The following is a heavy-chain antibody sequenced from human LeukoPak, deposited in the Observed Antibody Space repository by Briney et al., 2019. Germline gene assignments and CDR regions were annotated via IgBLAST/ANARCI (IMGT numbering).Heavy chain of an antibody. CDR3: AKDVPNWVYYFDY. J-gene: IGHJ4*02. CDR2: ISYDGSNK. V-gene: IGHV3-30*18. D-gene: IGHD7-27*01. CDR1: GFTFSSYG. Sequence: GGSLRLSCAASGFTFSSYGMHWVRQAPGKGLEWVAVISYDGSNKYYADFVKGRFTISRDNSKNTLYLQMNSLRAEDTAVYYCAKDVPNWVYYFDYWGQGTLVTVSS.